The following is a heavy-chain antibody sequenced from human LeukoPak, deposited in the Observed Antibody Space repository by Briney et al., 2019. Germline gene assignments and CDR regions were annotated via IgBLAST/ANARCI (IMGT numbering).Heavy chain of an antibody. J-gene: IGHJ3*02. CDR2: INHSGST. D-gene: IGHD6-19*01. Sequence: PSETLSLTCAVYGGSFSGYYWSWIRQPPGKGLEWIGEINHSGSTNYNPSLKSRVTISVDTSKNQFSLKLSSVTAADTAVYYCGAQWQVSADKNAFDIWGQGTMVTVSS. CDR1: GGSFSGYY. CDR3: GAQWQVSADKNAFDI. V-gene: IGHV4-34*01.